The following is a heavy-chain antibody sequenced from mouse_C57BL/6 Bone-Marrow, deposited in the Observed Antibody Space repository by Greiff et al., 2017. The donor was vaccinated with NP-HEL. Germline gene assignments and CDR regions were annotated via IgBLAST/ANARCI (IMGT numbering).Heavy chain of an antibody. CDR1: GFTFSSYA. CDR3: ARGLRWRGYAMDY. CDR2: ISDGGSYT. V-gene: IGHV5-4*01. J-gene: IGHJ4*01. D-gene: IGHD2-4*01. Sequence: EVQLVESGGGLVKPGGSLKLSCAASGFTFSSYAMSWVRQTPEKRLEWVATISDGGSYTYYPDNVKGRFTISRDNAKNNLYLQMSHLKSEDTAMYYCARGLRWRGYAMDYWGQGTSVTVSS.